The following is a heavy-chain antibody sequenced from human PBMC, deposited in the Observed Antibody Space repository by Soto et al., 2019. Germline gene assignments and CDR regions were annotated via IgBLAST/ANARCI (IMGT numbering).Heavy chain of an antibody. Sequence: QVQLQESGPGLVKPSQTLSLTCTVSGGSISSGDYYCSWIRQPPGKGLEWIGYIYYSGSTYYNPSLKRRVTISVDTSKNQFSLKLSSVTAADTAVYYCARDNPTVTTGVSVYYGMDVWGQGTTVTVSS. CDR2: IYYSGST. D-gene: IGHD4-17*01. V-gene: IGHV4-30-4*01. CDR1: GGSISSGDYY. J-gene: IGHJ6*02. CDR3: ARDNPTVTTGVSVYYGMDV.